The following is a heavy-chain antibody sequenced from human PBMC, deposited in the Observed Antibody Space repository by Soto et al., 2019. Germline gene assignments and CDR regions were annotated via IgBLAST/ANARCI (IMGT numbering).Heavy chain of an antibody. CDR2: IVVGSGNT. Sequence: SVKVSCKASGFTFTSSAVQWVRQARGQRLEWIGWIVVGSGNTNYAQKFQERVTITRDMSTSTAYMELSSLRSEDTAVYYCAAGGRYYYYGMDVWGQGXTVTVYS. CDR3: AAGGRYYYYGMDV. V-gene: IGHV1-58*01. CDR1: GFTFTSSA. J-gene: IGHJ6*02.